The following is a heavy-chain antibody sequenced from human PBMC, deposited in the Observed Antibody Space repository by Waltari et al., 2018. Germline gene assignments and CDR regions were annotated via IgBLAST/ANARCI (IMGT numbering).Heavy chain of an antibody. V-gene: IGHV4-34*01. CDR3: ARGSGYSYSKPFDY. CDR2: INHSGST. D-gene: IGHD5-18*01. J-gene: IGHJ4*02. Sequence: QVQLQQWGAGLLKPSETLSLTFAVYGGSFSGYYWSWVRQPPGKGLEWIGEINHSGSTNYNPSLKSRVTISVDTSKNQFSLKLSSVTAADTAVYYCARGSGYSYSKPFDYWGQGTLVTVSS. CDR1: GGSFSGYY.